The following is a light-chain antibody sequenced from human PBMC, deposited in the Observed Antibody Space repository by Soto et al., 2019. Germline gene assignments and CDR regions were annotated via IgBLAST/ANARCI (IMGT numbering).Light chain of an antibody. V-gene: IGKV1-39*01. J-gene: IGKJ5*01. CDR1: QGIRND. Sequence: DIQMTQSPSSLSASVGERVTITCRASQGIRNDLGWYQQKPGKAPKLLIYAASSLYSGVPSRFSGSGSGTDFTFTISNLQPEDFATYFCQKTYSTPINFGQGTRLEIK. CDR3: QKTYSTPIN. CDR2: AAS.